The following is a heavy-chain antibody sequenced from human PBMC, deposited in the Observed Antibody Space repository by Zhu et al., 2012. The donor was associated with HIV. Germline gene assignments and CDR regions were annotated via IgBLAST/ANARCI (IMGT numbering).Heavy chain of an antibody. Sequence: EVQLVESGGGLVQPGGSLRLSCAASGFTFSSHWMHWVRQAPGKGLVWVSRINSDGSSTSYADSVKGRFTISRDNAKNTLYLQMNSLRAEDTAVYYCATYGDASWVDAFDIWGQGTNGHRLF. CDR2: INSDGSST. J-gene: IGHJ3*02. V-gene: IGHV3-74*01. CDR1: GFTFSSHW. D-gene: IGHD4-17*01. CDR3: ATYGDASWVDAFDI.